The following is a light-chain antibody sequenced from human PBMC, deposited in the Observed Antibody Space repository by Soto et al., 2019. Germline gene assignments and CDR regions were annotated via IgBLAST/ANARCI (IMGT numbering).Light chain of an antibody. V-gene: IGKV3-15*01. Sequence: EIVLTQSPASLSVSPGERVTLSCSASQSVGRNLAWYHQQPGQAPRLLIYDASSRATGVPARFGGSGSGTEFTLTICCLPTESFAVYYSKQYTIGPRRTVALGTKVDIK. J-gene: IGKJ3*01. CDR1: QSVGRN. CDR3: KQYTIGPRRT. CDR2: DAS.